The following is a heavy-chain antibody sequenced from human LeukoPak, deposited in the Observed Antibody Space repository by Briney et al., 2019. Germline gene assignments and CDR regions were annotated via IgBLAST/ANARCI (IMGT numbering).Heavy chain of an antibody. CDR1: GFTFSSYG. Sequence: GGSLRLXCAASGFTFSSYGMHWVRQAPGKGLEWVAVIWYDGSNKYYADSVKGRFTISRDNSKNTLYLQMNSLRAEDTAVYYCAKDRVSSVFDYWGQGTLVTVSS. J-gene: IGHJ4*02. V-gene: IGHV3-33*06. CDR2: IWYDGSNK. CDR3: AKDRVSSVFDY. D-gene: IGHD6-6*01.